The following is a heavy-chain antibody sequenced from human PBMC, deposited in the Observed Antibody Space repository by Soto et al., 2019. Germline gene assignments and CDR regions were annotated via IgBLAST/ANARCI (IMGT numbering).Heavy chain of an antibody. Sequence: ASVKVSCKTSGYTFTSYAMLWVRQAPGQGLEWMGGINPSNGKTDYAQKFQGRVTITADESTSTAYMELNSLRSEDTAVYYGASLGGTTCAWGQGTLVTGSS. CDR2: INPSNGKT. CDR1: GYTFTSYA. D-gene: IGHD1-1*01. V-gene: IGHV1-69*13. CDR3: ASLGGTTCA. J-gene: IGHJ5*02.